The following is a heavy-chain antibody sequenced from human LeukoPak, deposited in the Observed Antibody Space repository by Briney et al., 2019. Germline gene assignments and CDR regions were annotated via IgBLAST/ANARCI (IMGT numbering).Heavy chain of an antibody. CDR2: ISAYNGNT. CDR1: GYTFTSYG. J-gene: IGHJ4*02. V-gene: IGHV1-18*01. D-gene: IGHD3-22*01. Sequence: GASVKVSCKASGYTFTSYGISWVRQAPGQGLEWMGWISAYNGNTNYAQKLQGRVTMTRDMSTSTVYMELSSLRSEDTAVYYCARGVIYYYDSSGYYEGYYFDYWGQGTLVTVSS. CDR3: ARGVIYYYDSSGYYEGYYFDY.